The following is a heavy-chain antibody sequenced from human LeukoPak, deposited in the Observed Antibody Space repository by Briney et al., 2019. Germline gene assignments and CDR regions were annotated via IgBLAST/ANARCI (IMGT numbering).Heavy chain of an antibody. CDR2: NNPNSGGT. CDR1: GYTFTGYY. D-gene: IGHD4-17*01. V-gene: IGHV1-2*04. J-gene: IGHJ3*02. CDR3: ARLNLRSPSAFDI. Sequence: GASVKVSCKASGYTFTGYYMHWVRQAPGQGLEWMGWNNPNSGGTNYAQKFQGWVTMTRDTSISTAYMELSRLRSDDTAVYYCARLNLRSPSAFDIWGQGTMVTVSS.